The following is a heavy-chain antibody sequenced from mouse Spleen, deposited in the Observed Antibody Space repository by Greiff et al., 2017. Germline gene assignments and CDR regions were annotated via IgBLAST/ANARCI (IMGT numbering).Heavy chain of an antibody. CDR2: ISSGGGNT. V-gene: IGHV5-9*04. J-gene: IGHJ2*01. CDR3: ARQRYDYYFDY. CDR1: GFTFSSYA. D-gene: IGHD2-4*01. Sequence: EVKLVESGGGLVKLGGSLKLSCAASGFTFSSYAMSWVRQTPEKRLEWVATISSGGGNTYYPDSVKGRFTISRDNAKNTLYLQMSSLKSEDTAMYYCARQRYDYYFDYWGQGTTLTVSS.